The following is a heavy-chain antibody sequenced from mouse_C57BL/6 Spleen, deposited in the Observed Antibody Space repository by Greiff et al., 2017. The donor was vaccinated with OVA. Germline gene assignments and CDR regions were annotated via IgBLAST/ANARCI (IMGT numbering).Heavy chain of an antibody. CDR1: GFNIKDYY. J-gene: IGHJ1*03. CDR3: ARSNYYGSSDWYFDV. V-gene: IGHV14-2*01. Sequence: VQLQQSGAELVKPGASVKLSCTASGFNIKDYYMHWVKQRTEQGLEWIGRIDPEDGETKYAPKVQGKATITSDTSSNTAFLQLSSLTSEDTAVYYCARSNYYGSSDWYFDVWGTGTTVTVSS. D-gene: IGHD1-1*01. CDR2: IDPEDGET.